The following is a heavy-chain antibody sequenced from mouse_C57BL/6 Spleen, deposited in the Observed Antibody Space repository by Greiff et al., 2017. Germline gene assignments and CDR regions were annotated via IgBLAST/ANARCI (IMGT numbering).Heavy chain of an antibody. V-gene: IGHV5-17*01. CDR1: GFTFSDYG. J-gene: IGHJ3*01. CDR3: ARNWDAAWFAY. Sequence: EVQVVESGGGLVKPGGSLKLSCAAPGFTFSDYGMHWVRQAPEKGLEWVAYISSGSSTIYYADTVKGRFTISRDNAKNTLFLQMTSLRSEDTAMYYCARNWDAAWFAYWGQGTLVTVSA. D-gene: IGHD4-1*01. CDR2: ISSGSSTI.